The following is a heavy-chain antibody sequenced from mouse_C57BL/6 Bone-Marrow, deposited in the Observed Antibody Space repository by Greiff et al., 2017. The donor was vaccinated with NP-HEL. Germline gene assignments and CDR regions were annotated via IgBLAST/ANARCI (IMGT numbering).Heavy chain of an antibody. D-gene: IGHD1-1*01. CDR2: IDPENGDT. Sequence: SGAELVRPGASVKLSCTASGFNIKDDYMHWVKQRPEQGLEWIGWIDPENGDTEYASKLQGKVNITAETSSTTSYLQLISLTSEDTAVYYCTTLVATEDAMDYWGQGTSVTVSS. CDR1: GFNIKDDY. J-gene: IGHJ4*01. CDR3: TTLVATEDAMDY. V-gene: IGHV14-4*01.